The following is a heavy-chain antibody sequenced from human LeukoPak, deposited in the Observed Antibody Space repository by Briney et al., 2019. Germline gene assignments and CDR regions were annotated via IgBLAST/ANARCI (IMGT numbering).Heavy chain of an antibody. V-gene: IGHV3-48*01. Sequence: GGSLRLSCAASGFTFSSYSMNWVRQAPGKGLEWVSYISGSSSTIYYADSVKGRFTISRDNAKNSLYLQMNSLRAEDTAVYYCARVEGGHDYWGQGTLVTVSS. J-gene: IGHJ4*02. D-gene: IGHD2-15*01. CDR2: ISGSSSTI. CDR1: GFTFSSYS. CDR3: ARVEGGHDY.